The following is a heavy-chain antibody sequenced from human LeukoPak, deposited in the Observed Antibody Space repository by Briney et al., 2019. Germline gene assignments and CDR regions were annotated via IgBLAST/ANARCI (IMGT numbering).Heavy chain of an antibody. CDR3: ARDFFHGHCSGLSCFLLDY. Sequence: ASVKVSCKASGYIFTRYGISWVRQAPGQGLEWMGRISAHYGNTNYAQKFQGRLTMTTDTSTNTAYMELRSLRPDDTAVYCCARDFFHGHCSGLSCFLLDYWGQGSLVTVSS. V-gene: IGHV1-18*01. CDR1: GYIFTRYG. D-gene: IGHD2-15*01. J-gene: IGHJ4*02. CDR2: ISAHYGNT.